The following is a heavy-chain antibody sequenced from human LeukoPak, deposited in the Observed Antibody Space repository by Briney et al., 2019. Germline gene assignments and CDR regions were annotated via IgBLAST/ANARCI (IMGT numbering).Heavy chain of an antibody. V-gene: IGHV4-59*01. D-gene: IGHD2-15*01. J-gene: IGHJ4*02. CDR3: ARDRGFCSGGSCGNFDY. CDR1: GGSIGSYY. CDR2: IYNSGST. Sequence: SETLSLTCTVSGGSIGSYYWNWIRQPPGKGLEWIWYIYNSGSTKYNPSLKSRVTISEDTSKNQFSLKLSSVTAADTAVFYCARDRGFCSGGSCGNFDYWGQGTLVTVSS.